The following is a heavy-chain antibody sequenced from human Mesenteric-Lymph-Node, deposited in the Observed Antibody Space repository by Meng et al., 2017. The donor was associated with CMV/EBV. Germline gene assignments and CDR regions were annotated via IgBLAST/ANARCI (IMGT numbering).Heavy chain of an antibody. Sequence: CGFHGGSLSGYYWRWIRQPPGKGLEWIGKMDHSGGTSYNPSLKSRVTISVDSSRNQFSLRLTSVTAADTAVYYCARGEWFGESLTYYWGKGTLVTVSS. J-gene: IGHJ4*02. CDR3: ARGEWFGESLTYY. CDR1: GGSLSGYY. CDR2: MDHSGGT. D-gene: IGHD3-10*01. V-gene: IGHV4-34*01.